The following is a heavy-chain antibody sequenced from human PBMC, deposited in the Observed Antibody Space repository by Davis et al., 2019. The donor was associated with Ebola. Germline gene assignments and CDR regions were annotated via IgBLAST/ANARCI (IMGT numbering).Heavy chain of an antibody. J-gene: IGHJ4*02. CDR2: ISGSGDIT. CDR3: ANSGEF. CDR1: GFAFRPSA. D-gene: IGHD1-26*01. Sequence: LSLTCAASGFAFRPSAMHWVRQAPGKGLEWVSAISGSGDITYHADSVRGRFSISRDNSKNTLFLQMNSLEVADTAVYFCANSGEFWGQGTLVTVSS. V-gene: IGHV3-23*01.